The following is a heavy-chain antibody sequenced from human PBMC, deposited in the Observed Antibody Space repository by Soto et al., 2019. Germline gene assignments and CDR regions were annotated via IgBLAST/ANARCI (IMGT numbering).Heavy chain of an antibody. CDR3: ARDLELAVAGA. CDR2: ISYDGSNK. D-gene: IGHD6-19*01. J-gene: IGHJ5*02. CDR1: GFTFSSYA. V-gene: IGHV3-30-3*01. Sequence: QVQLVESGGGVVQPGRSLRLSCAASGFTFSSYAMHWVRQAPGKGLEWVAVISYDGSNKYYADSVKGRFTISRDNSKNTLYRHMNSLIAADTAAYYCARDLELAVAGAWGQGTLVTVSS.